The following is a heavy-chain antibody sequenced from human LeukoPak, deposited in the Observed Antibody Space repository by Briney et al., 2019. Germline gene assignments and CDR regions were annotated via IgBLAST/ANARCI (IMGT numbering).Heavy chain of an antibody. CDR2: IYYSGST. CDR3: ARVGGGSSGWYRYYYGMDV. J-gene: IGHJ6*02. V-gene: IGHV4-59*01. Sequence: SETLSLTCTVSGGSISSYYWSWIRQSPGKGLEWIGYIYYSGSTNYNPSLKSRVTISVDTSKNQFSLKLSSVTAADTAVYYCARVGGGSSGWYRYYYGMDVWGQGTTVTVSS. D-gene: IGHD6-19*01. CDR1: GGSISSYY.